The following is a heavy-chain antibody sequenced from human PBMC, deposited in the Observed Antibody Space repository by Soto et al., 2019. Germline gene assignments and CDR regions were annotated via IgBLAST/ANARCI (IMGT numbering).Heavy chain of an antibody. J-gene: IGHJ4*02. CDR2: IIPILGIA. D-gene: IGHD4-4*01. V-gene: IGHV1-69*04. Sequence: QVQLVQSGAEVKKPGSSVKVSCTASGGTFDSYPISYVRQAPGQGLEWIGRIIPILGIANYAQKFQCRVTSTADKSTSTACMELRRLRSGDTAAYYCVREEGYSTTLDRFNYWGQGSLVTVS. CDR3: VREEGYSTTLDRFNY. CDR1: GGTFDSYP.